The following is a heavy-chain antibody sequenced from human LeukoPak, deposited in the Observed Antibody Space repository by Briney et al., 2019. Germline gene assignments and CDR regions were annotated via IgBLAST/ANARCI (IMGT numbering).Heavy chain of an antibody. D-gene: IGHD4-17*01. Sequence: SQTLSLTCAVSGGSISSGGYSWSWIRQPPGKGLEWIGYIYHSGSTYYNPSLKSRVTISVDRSKNQFSLKLSSVTAADTAVYYCARDGDDYGDYGDYWGQGTLVTVSS. CDR3: ARDGDDYGDYGDY. V-gene: IGHV4-30-2*01. CDR2: IYHSGST. CDR1: GGSISSGGYS. J-gene: IGHJ4*02.